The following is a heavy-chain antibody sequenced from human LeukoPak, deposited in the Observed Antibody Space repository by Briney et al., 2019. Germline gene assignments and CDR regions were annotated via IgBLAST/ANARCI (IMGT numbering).Heavy chain of an antibody. J-gene: IGHJ3*01. CDR2: IYYSGST. Sequence: SETLSLTCTVSGGSISNYYWSWVRQPPGKGLEWIGYIYYSGSTTYNPSLKSRVTISVDTSKNQFSLKLNAVTAADTAVYYCARRTYFDLWGQGTMVTVSS. CDR1: GGSISNYY. CDR3: ARRTYFDL. V-gene: IGHV4-59*08.